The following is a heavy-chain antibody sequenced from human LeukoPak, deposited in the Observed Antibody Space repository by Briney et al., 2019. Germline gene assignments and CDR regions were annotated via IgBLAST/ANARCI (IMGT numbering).Heavy chain of an antibody. D-gene: IGHD2-15*01. CDR1: RDTFDSYS. CDR2: TIPMFGSA. Sequence: ASVKVSCKASRDTFDSYSISWLRRAPGQGLEWMGGTIPMFGSANYAQKFQGRVTITTDQTTTTAYIELSSLSSEDTAVYYCARVGRSRGSLPNSYYYMDVWGKGTTVTVSS. V-gene: IGHV1-69*05. J-gene: IGHJ6*03. CDR3: ARVGRSRGSLPNSYYYMDV.